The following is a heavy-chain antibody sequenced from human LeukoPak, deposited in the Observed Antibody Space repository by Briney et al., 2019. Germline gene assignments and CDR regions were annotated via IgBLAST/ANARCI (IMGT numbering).Heavy chain of an antibody. CDR1: GYSFTSYW. CDR2: IYPGDSDT. D-gene: IGHD3-22*01. V-gene: IGHV5-51*01. J-gene: IGHJ3*02. CDR3: ARLGTDYYDSSGYSI. Sequence: GESLKISCKGSGYSFTSYWIGWVRQMPGKGLEWMGIIYPGDSDTRYSPSFQGQVTTSADKSISTAYLQWSSLKASDTAMYYCARLGTDYYDSSGYSIWGQGTMVTVSS.